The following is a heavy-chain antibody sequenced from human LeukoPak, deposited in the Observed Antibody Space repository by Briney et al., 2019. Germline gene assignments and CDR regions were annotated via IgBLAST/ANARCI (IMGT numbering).Heavy chain of an antibody. D-gene: IGHD2-2*02. V-gene: IGHV3-7*01. J-gene: IGHJ4*02. CDR3: AREHDLPGVPTAIEDY. Sequence: PGGSLRLSCAASGFTFSSYWMSWVRQAPGKGLEWVANIKQDGSEKYYVDSVKGRFTISRDNAKNSLYLQTNSLRAEDTAVYYCAREHDLPGVPTAIEDYWGQGTLVTVSS. CDR1: GFTFSSYW. CDR2: IKQDGSEK.